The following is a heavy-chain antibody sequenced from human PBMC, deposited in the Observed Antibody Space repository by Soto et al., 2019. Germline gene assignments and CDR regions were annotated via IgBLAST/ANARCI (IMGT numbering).Heavy chain of an antibody. CDR1: AGSISSSSYY. V-gene: IGHV4-39*01. D-gene: IGHD1-26*01. CDR3: ARQGAAYYGLNV. J-gene: IGHJ6*02. CDR2: IYYSGST. Sequence: QVQLQESGPGLVRPSETLSLTCTVSAGSISSSSYYWGWIRQPPGKGLEWIGSIYYSGSTYYNPSLESRVTVSVDTSKNQFSLELSSVTAADTAVYFCARQGAAYYGLNVWGQGTAVTVSS.